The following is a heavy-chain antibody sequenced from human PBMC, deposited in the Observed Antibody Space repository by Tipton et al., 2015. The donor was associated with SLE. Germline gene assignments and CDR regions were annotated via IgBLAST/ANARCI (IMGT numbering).Heavy chain of an antibody. CDR1: GFTFTSYW. J-gene: IGHJ4*02. CDR3: ARQVGWRSYFDY. Sequence: GSLRLSCAASGFTFTSYWMSWVRQAPGKGLEWVASIKQDGSEEYFVDSVKGRLTISRDNTEISLYLQLNSLRAEDTAVYYCARQVGWRSYFDYGGQGTLVTVSS. D-gene: IGHD1-26*01. V-gene: IGHV3-7*01. CDR2: IKQDGSEE.